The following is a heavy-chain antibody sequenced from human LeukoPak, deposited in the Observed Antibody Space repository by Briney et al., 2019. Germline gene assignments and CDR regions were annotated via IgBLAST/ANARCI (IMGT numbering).Heavy chain of an antibody. V-gene: IGHV3-33*01. CDR3: ARYSSSWYSPFDF. CDR2: IWYDGSNK. D-gene: IGHD6-13*01. CDR1: GFTFSSYG. Sequence: PGGSLRLSCAASGFTFSSYGMHWVRQAPGKGLEWVAVIWYDGSNKYYADSVKGRLTISRDNSKNTLYLQMNSLRAEDTAVYYCARYSSSWYSPFDFWGQGTLVTVSS. J-gene: IGHJ4*02.